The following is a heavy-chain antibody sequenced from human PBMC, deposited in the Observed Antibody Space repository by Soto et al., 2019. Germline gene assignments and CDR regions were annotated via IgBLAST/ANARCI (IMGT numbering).Heavy chain of an antibody. CDR1: GFTFSSYG. V-gene: IGHV3-30*18. D-gene: IGHD5-12*01. CDR2: ISYDGSNK. J-gene: IGHJ3*02. Sequence: QVQLVESGGGVVQPGRSLRLSCAASGFTFSSYGMHWVRQAPGKGLEWVAVISYDGSNKYYADSVKGRFTISRDNSKNTRDLQMNSLRAEDTAVYYCAKDYVRVGATNDAFDIWGQGTMVTVSS. CDR3: AKDYVRVGATNDAFDI.